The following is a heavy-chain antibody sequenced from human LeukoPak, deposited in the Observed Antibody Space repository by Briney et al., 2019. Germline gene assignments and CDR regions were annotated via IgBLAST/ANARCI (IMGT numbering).Heavy chain of an antibody. CDR1: GFTFSSYG. Sequence: GGSLRLSCAASGFTFSSYGMNWVRLAPGKGLEWDSFISSSSSYIYYADSVKGRFTISRDNAKNSLYLQMNSLRAEDTAVYYCARDLRSSGYYAFDYWGQGTLVTVSS. J-gene: IGHJ4*02. CDR3: ARDLRSSGYYAFDY. CDR2: ISSSSSYI. V-gene: IGHV3-21*01. D-gene: IGHD3-22*01.